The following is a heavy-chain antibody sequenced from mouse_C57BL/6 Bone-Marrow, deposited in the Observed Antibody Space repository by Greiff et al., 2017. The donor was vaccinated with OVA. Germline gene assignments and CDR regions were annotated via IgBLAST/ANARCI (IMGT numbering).Heavy chain of an antibody. CDR1: GFTFSDYY. J-gene: IGHJ2*01. CDR3: TRDGTGFDY. CDR2: INYDGSST. D-gene: IGHD4-1*01. Sequence: EVKLMESEGGLVQPGSSMKLSCTASGFTFSDYYMAWVRQVPEKGLEWVANINYDGSSTYYLDFLKSRFIILRDNAKNILYLQLSSLKSDDTATYYCTRDGTGFDYWGQGTTLTVSS. V-gene: IGHV5-16*01.